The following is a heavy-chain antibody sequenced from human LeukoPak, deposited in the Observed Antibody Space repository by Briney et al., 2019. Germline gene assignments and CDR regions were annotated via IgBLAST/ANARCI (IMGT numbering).Heavy chain of an antibody. V-gene: IGHV4-34*01. CDR1: AGSFSGYY. Sequence: SETLSLTCAVYAGSFSGYYWSWIRQPPGKGLEWIGEINHSGSTNYNPSLKSRVTISVDTSKNQFSLKLSSVTAADTAVYYCARVGYYDSSGSNGDYWGQGTLVTVSS. CDR3: ARVGYYDSSGSNGDY. CDR2: INHSGST. J-gene: IGHJ4*02. D-gene: IGHD3-22*01.